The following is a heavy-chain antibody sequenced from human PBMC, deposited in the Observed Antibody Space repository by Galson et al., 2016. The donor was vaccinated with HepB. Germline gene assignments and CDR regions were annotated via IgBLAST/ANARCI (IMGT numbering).Heavy chain of an antibody. Sequence: SLRLSCAASGFTFTSYWMSWVRQAPGKGLEWVANIKQDGSENYFADSVKGRFTISRDNRDYSVFLQMNNVSAEDTAVYFCARDPFYYGSGPSFVNWYFDLWGRGTLVVVSS. D-gene: IGHD3-10*01. CDR2: IKQDGSEN. CDR3: ARDPFYYGSGPSFVNWYFDL. CDR1: GFTFTSYW. J-gene: IGHJ2*01. V-gene: IGHV3-7*01.